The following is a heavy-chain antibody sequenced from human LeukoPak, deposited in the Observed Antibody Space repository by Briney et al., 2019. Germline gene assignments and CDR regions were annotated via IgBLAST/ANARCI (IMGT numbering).Heavy chain of an antibody. D-gene: IGHD6-13*01. V-gene: IGHV1-18*01. CDR1: GYTSTSYG. Sequence: ASVKVSCKASGYTSTSYGISWVRQAPGQGLEWMGWISAYNRNINYAQKLQGRVTMTTDTSTSTAYMELRSLRSDDTAVYYCARDTLHSSSWYNDYFDYWGQGTLVTVSS. CDR3: ARDTLHSSSWYNDYFDY. J-gene: IGHJ4*02. CDR2: ISAYNRNI.